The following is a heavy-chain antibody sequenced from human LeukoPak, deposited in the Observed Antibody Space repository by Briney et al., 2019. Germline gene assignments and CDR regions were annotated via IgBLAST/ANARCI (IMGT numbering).Heavy chain of an antibody. Sequence: GGSLRLSCAASGFTVSSNYMSWVRQAPGKGLEWVSIIYSGGSTFYADSVKGRFTISRDSSKNILYLQMNSLRAEDTAVYYCAKDRCSNGIGCYYYYMDVWGKGTTVTISS. V-gene: IGHV3-53*05. J-gene: IGHJ6*03. D-gene: IGHD2-8*01. CDR3: AKDRCSNGIGCYYYYMDV. CDR2: IYSGGST. CDR1: GFTVSSNY.